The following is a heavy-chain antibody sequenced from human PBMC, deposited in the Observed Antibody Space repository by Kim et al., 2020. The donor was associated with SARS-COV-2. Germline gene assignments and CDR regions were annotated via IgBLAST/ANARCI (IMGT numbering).Heavy chain of an antibody. CDR3: ARSYIAAAGTVSAY. CDR2: INAGNGNT. CDR1: GYTFTSYA. J-gene: IGHJ4*02. Sequence: ASVKVSCKASGYTFTSYAMHWVRQAPGQRLEWMGWINAGNGNTKYSQKFQGRVTITRDTSASTAYMELSSLRSEDTAVYYCARSYIAAAGTVSAYWGQGTLVTVSS. D-gene: IGHD6-13*01. V-gene: IGHV1-3*01.